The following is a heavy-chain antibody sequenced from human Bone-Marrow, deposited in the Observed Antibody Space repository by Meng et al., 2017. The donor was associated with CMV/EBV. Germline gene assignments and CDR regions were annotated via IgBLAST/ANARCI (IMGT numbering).Heavy chain of an antibody. CDR2: IYYSGST. D-gene: IGHD3-10*01. CDR1: GGSISSSSYY. J-gene: IGHJ4*02. CDR3: ARATGDNYGSGTDY. V-gene: IGHV4-39*07. Sequence: GSLRLSCTVSGGSISSSSYYWGWIRQPPGKGLEWIGSIYYSGSTYYNPSLKSRVTISVDTSKNQFSLKLSSVTAADTAVYYCARATGDNYGSGTDYWGQGTLVTVSS.